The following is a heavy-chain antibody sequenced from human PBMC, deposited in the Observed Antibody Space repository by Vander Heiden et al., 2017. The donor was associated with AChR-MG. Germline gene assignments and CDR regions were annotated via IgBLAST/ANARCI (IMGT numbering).Heavy chain of an antibody. D-gene: IGHD6-6*01. CDR1: GFTFSSYG. V-gene: IGHV3-30*18. CDR3: AKGPHPYSSSASHAFDI. Sequence: QVQLVESGGGVVQPGRSLRLSCAASGFTFSSYGMHWVRQAPGKGLEWVAVISYDGSNKYYADSVKGRFTISRDNSKNTLYLQMNSLRAEDTAVYYCAKGPHPYSSSASHAFDIWGQGTMVTVSS. J-gene: IGHJ3*02. CDR2: ISYDGSNK.